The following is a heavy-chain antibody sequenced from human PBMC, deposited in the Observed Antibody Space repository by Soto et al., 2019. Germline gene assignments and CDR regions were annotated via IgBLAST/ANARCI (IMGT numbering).Heavy chain of an antibody. CDR1: GFTFSSYA. CDR2: ISYDGSNK. D-gene: IGHD6-13*01. Sequence: QVQLVESGGGVVQPGRSLRLSCAASGFTFSSYAMHWVRQAPGKGLEWVAVISYDGSNKYYADSVKGRFTISRDNSKNTLYLQMNSLRAEDTAVYYGARERSIAADYWGQGTLVTVSS. CDR3: ARERSIAADY. J-gene: IGHJ4*02. V-gene: IGHV3-30-3*01.